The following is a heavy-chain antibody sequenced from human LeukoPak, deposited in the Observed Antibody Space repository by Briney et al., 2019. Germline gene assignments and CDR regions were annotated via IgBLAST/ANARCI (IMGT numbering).Heavy chain of an antibody. CDR2: IIPILGIA. CDR1: GGTFSSYA. D-gene: IGHD3-22*01. Sequence: GASVKVSCKASGGTFSSYAISWVRQAPGQGLEWMGRIIPILGIANYAQKFQGRVTITADRSTSTAYMELSSLRSEDTAVYYCARDFGVYDSSGYSPSFDYWGQGTLVTVSS. CDR3: ARDFGVYDSSGYSPSFDY. V-gene: IGHV1-69*04. J-gene: IGHJ4*02.